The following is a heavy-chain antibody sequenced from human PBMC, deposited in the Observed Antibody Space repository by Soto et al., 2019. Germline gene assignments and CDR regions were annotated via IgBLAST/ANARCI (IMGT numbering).Heavy chain of an antibody. J-gene: IGHJ4*02. CDR3: ARGGHIAVVTASFDY. CDR2: IHPSGGGT. CDR1: GYTFNTYY. Sequence: ASVKVSCKPSGYTFNTYYLHWLRQAPGQALEWMGVIHPSGGGTTYAQKFLGRVTVTRDTSTTTVFMELSSLRSDDTAVYYCARGGHIAVVTASFDYWGQGTPVTVSS. V-gene: IGHV1-46*02. D-gene: IGHD2-21*02.